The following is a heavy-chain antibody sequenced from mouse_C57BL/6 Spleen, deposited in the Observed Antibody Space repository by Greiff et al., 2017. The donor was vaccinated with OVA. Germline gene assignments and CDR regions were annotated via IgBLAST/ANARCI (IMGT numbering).Heavy chain of an antibody. J-gene: IGHJ2*01. Sequence: VQLQQSGAELVMPGASVKLSCKASGYTFTSYWMHWVKQRPGQGLEWIGEIDPSDSYTNYNQKFKGKSTLTVDKSSSTAYMQLNSLTSEDSAVYYCAREGSLDYWGQGTTLTVSS. V-gene: IGHV1-69*01. CDR1: GYTFTSYW. CDR3: AREGSLDY. CDR2: IDPSDSYT.